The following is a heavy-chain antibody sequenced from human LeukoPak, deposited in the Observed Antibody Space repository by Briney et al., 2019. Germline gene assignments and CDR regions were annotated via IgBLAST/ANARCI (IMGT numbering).Heavy chain of an antibody. V-gene: IGHV3-21*01. CDR1: GFTFSTFW. CDR2: LSSSSSYI. CDR3: ATDRGYYESG. J-gene: IGHJ4*02. D-gene: IGHD3-3*01. Sequence: GGSLRLSCAASGFTFSTFWMNWVRQAPGKGLEWVSSLSSSSSYIYYADSVKGRFTISRDNAKNSLYLQMNSLRAEDTAVYYCATDRGYYESGWGQGTLVTVSS.